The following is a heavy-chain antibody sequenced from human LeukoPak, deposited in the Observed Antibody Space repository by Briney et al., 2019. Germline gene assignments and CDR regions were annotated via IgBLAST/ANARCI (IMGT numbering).Heavy chain of an antibody. CDR3: ARNQDYGVYNSVGAFDI. CDR1: GFTFSTYW. J-gene: IGHJ3*02. V-gene: IGHV3-74*01. Sequence: GGSLRLSCAASGFTFSTYWMHWVRQAPGKGLVWVSRINGDGSSTSYADSVKGRFTISRDNAKNTLYLQMNSLRAEDTAVYYCARNQDYGVYNSVGAFDIWGQGTMVTVSS. CDR2: INGDGSST. D-gene: IGHD4-17*01.